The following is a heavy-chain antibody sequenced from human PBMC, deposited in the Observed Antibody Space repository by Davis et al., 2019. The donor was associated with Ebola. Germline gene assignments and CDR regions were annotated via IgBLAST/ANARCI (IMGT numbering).Heavy chain of an antibody. V-gene: IGHV3-69-1*01. Sequence: GGSLRLSCAVSGFTFYDYNMNWVRQAPGKGLEWVASMTSDGLRSYAAFVEGRFTISSDGAHISLYLQLSDLRVDDTAVYYCAREGWAGSGRCLASWGQGTLVTVSP. CDR1: GFTFYDYN. CDR3: AREGWAGSGRCLAS. D-gene: IGHD6-25*01. J-gene: IGHJ4*02. CDR2: MTSDGLR.